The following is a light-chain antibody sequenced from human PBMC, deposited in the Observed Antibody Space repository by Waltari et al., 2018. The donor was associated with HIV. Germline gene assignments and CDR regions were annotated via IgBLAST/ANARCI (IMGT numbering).Light chain of an antibody. CDR3: SAGGRSLRVVV. Sequence: QAGLTQSPSVSKGLSQTATLTCTGNSNSVGNQGATWLQQYQRHPPKLLSHSNNNRPSGISETFSASGAGDTATLTMTGLQPEGEAEDVGSAGGRSLRVVVFGGGTALTVL. V-gene: IGLV10-54*04. J-gene: IGLJ2*01. CDR2: SNN. CDR1: SNSVGNQG.